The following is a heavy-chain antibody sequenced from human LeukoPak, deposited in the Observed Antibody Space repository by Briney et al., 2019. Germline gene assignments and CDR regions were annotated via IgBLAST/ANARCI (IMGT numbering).Heavy chain of an antibody. Sequence: SETLSLTCTVSGGSISSYYWSWIRQPPGKGLERIGYIYYSGSTNYNPSLKSRVTISVDTSKNQFSLKLSSVTAADTAVYYCARQRGSGSYNWFDPWGQGTLVTVSS. V-gene: IGHV4-59*01. CDR2: IYYSGST. D-gene: IGHD1-26*01. J-gene: IGHJ5*02. CDR3: ARQRGSGSYNWFDP. CDR1: GGSISSYY.